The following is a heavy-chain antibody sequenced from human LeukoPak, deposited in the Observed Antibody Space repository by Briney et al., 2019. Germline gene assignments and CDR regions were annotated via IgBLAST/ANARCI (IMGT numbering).Heavy chain of an antibody. CDR2: IIPIFGTA. D-gene: IGHD6-19*01. V-gene: IGHV1-69*13. CDR3: ARAESSGSNAFDI. J-gene: IGHJ3*02. Sequence: SVKVSCKTSGGTFSSYAISWVRQAPGQGLEWMGGIIPIFGTANYAQKFQGRVTITADESTSTAYMELSSLRSEDTAVYYCARAESSGSNAFDIWGQGTMVTVSS. CDR1: GGTFSSYA.